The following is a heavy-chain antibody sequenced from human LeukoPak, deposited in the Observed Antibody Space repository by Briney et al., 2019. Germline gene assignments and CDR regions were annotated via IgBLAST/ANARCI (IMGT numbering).Heavy chain of an antibody. D-gene: IGHD2-21*01. CDR3: ARHKVRLTHYYYMDV. CDR1: GYRFTNNW. J-gene: IGHJ6*03. Sequence: GESLKISCKGSGYRFTNNWIGWVRQMPGKGLEWMGIIYPGDSETRYSPSFQGQVTISADKSISTAYLQWSSLKASDTAMYYCARHKVRLTHYYYMDVWGKGTTVTVSS. V-gene: IGHV5-51*01. CDR2: IYPGDSET.